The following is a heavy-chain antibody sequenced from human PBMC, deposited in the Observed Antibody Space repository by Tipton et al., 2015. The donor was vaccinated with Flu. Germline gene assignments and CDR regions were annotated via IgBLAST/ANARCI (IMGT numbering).Heavy chain of an antibody. D-gene: IGHD6-13*01. V-gene: IGHV4-39*02. Sequence: TLSLTCTVSGGSIRSSSYYWGWVRQPPGKGLEWIGSAYYSGSTYYNPSLKSRLTISVDTSKSHFSLKLSSVTAADTAVYYCARQGDSSPRDVYYYYYMDVWGKGTTVTVSS. CDR3: ARQGDSSPRDVYYYYYMDV. CDR1: GGSIRSSSYY. CDR2: AYYSGST. J-gene: IGHJ6*03.